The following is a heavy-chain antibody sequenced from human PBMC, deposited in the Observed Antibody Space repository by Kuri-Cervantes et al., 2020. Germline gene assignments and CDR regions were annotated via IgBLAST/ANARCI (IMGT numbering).Heavy chain of an antibody. Sequence: SLKISCTASGFTLGGYGMHWVRQAPGKGLEWVSGISWNSGSIGYADSVKGRFTISRDNAKNSLYLQMSSLRAEDTAVYYCGRDGGSIEYWGQGTLVTVSS. CDR2: ISWNSGSI. D-gene: IGHD3-16*01. J-gene: IGHJ4*02. V-gene: IGHV3-9*01. CDR3: GRDGGSIEY. CDR1: GFTLGGYG.